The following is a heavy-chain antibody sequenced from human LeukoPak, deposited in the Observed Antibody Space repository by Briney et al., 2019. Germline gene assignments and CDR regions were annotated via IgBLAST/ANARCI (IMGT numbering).Heavy chain of an antibody. D-gene: IGHD6-13*01. CDR3: AIGGSSSWYSIDY. J-gene: IGHJ4*02. CDR1: GGSISSCY. V-gene: IGHV4-59*01. CDR2: IYYSGST. Sequence: SETLSLTCTVSGGSISSCYWSWIRQPPGKGLEWIGYIYYSGSTNYSPSLKSRVTISVDTSKNQFSLKLSSVTAADTAVYYCAIGGSSSWYSIDYWGQGTLVTVSS.